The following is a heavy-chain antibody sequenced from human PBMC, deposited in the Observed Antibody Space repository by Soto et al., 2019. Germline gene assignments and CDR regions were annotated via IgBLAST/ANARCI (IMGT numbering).Heavy chain of an antibody. CDR2: IIPIFGTA. V-gene: IGHV1-69*13. J-gene: IGHJ4*02. D-gene: IGHD3-22*01. CDR1: GGTFSSYA. Sequence: SVQVSRKASGGTFSSYAISWVRQDPGQGLEWMGGIIPIFGTANYAQKFQGRVTITADESTSTAYMELSSLRSEDTAVYYCARKPSHDSSGYYTRWGQGSLVTVSS. CDR3: ARKPSHDSSGYYTR.